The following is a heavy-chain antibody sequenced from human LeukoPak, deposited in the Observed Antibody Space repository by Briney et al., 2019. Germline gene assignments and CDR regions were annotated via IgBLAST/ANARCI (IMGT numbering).Heavy chain of an antibody. CDR3: ARGVVQYYFDY. V-gene: IGHV4-59*11. J-gene: IGHJ4*02. CDR1: GGSISSHY. Sequence: SETLSLTCTVSGGSISSHYWSWIRQPPGKGLEWIGYIYYSGSTYYNPSLKSRVTISVDTSKNQFSLKLSSVTAADTAVYYCARGVVQYYFDYWGQGTLVTVSS. D-gene: IGHD3-3*01. CDR2: IYYSGST.